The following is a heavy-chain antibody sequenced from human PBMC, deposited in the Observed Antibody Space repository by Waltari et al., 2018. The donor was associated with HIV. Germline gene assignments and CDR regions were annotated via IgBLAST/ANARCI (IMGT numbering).Heavy chain of an antibody. V-gene: IGHV4-34*01. D-gene: IGHD6-19*01. CDR3: ARARIAVAKVPYCYFDY. Sequence: QVQLQQWGAGLLKPSETLSLTCAVYGGSFSGYYWSWIRQPPGKGLEWIGEINHSGSTNYNPSLKSRVTISVDTSKNQFSLKLSSVTAADTAVYYCARARIAVAKVPYCYFDYWGQGTLVTVSS. CDR2: INHSGST. J-gene: IGHJ4*02. CDR1: GGSFSGYY.